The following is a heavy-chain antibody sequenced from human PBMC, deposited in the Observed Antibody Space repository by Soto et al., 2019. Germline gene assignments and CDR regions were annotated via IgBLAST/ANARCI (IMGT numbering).Heavy chain of an antibody. J-gene: IGHJ3*02. CDR2: ISGTGGST. V-gene: IGHV3-23*01. CDR1: GFTFNNYA. CDR3: GKGNSKWGTGDAFDI. Sequence: EVQLLESGGGVVQPGGSLRLSCAASGFTFNNYALNWVRQAPGKGLEWVSSISGTGGSTFYAGSAKVRFTISRDNSKNTLFLQMTTLRAEETAVYYCGKGNSKWGTGDAFDIWGEGTMVTVSS. D-gene: IGHD7-27*01.